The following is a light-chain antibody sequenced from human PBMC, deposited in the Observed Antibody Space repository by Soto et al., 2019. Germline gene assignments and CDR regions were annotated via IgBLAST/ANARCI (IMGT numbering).Light chain of an antibody. V-gene: IGLV1-44*01. CDR2: SNN. J-gene: IGLJ2*01. CDR3: AAWDDSLNGPV. Sequence: QLVLTQPPSASGTPGQRVTISCSGSSSNIADNTVNWYQQLPGTAPKLLIYSNNQRPSGVPDRFSGSKSGTSASLAISGLQSEDEADYYCAAWDDSLNGPVFGGGTKVTVL. CDR1: SSNIADNT.